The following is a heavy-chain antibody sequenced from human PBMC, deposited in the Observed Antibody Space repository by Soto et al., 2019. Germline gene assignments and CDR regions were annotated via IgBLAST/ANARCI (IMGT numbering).Heavy chain of an antibody. D-gene: IGHD6-19*01. Sequence: QVVLVQSGAEVKNPGSSVKVSCKASGGTFGRNAINWVRQAPVQGVEWMGGILPMFDTANHAQKFRDRIMITADESTNTAYLELKDLRSEDTAIYYCARTQGSGWSFNALDFWGQGTMVTVSS. V-gene: IGHV1-69*01. CDR1: GGTFGRNA. J-gene: IGHJ3*01. CDR2: ILPMFDTA. CDR3: ARTQGSGWSFNALDF.